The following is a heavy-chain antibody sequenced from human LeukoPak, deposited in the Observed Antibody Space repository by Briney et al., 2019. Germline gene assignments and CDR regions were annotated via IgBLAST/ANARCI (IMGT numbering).Heavy chain of an antibody. CDR1: GFTFSSYW. CDR3: ARDGRFSSSWYFKFDP. Sequence: GGSLRLSCAASGFTFSSYWMSWVRQAPGKGLEWVANIKQDGSEKYYVDSVKGRFTISRDNAKNSLYLQMNSLRAEDTAIYYCARDGRFSSSWYFKFDPWGQGILVTVSS. D-gene: IGHD6-13*01. J-gene: IGHJ5*02. V-gene: IGHV3-7*01. CDR2: IKQDGSEK.